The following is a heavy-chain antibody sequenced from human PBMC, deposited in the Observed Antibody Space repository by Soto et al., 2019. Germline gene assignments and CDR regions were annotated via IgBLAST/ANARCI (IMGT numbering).Heavy chain of an antibody. CDR1: GGSVSSTNW. D-gene: IGHD6-19*01. Sequence: SETLSLTCAVSGGSVSSTNWWSWVRQSPGKGLEWIGDIYHIGSTNYNPSLRGRVTISVDTSKNQFSLKLSSVTAADTAVYYCARCLRAPKGPYRSGWYWFDPWGQGNLVTVSS. CDR2: IYHIGST. V-gene: IGHV4-4*02. CDR3: ARCLRAPKGPYRSGWYWFDP. J-gene: IGHJ5*02.